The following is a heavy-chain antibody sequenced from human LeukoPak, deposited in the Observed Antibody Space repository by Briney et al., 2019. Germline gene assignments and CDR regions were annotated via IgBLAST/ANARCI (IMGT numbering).Heavy chain of an antibody. CDR3: ARQGCSGTSCYDH. CDR1: GYSFTSYW. CDR2: IYPRDSDT. D-gene: IGHD2-2*01. Sequence: GESLKISCKGSGYSFTSYWIGWVRQMPGKGLEWMGIIYPRDSDTRYSPSFQGQVTLSANKSISTAYLRWRSLKASDTAMYYCARQGCSGTSCYDHWGQGTLVTVSS. J-gene: IGHJ4*02. V-gene: IGHV5-51*01.